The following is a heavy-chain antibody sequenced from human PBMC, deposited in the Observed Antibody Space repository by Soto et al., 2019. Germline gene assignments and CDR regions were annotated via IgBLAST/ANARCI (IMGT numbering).Heavy chain of an antibody. V-gene: IGHV3-23*01. CDR2: ISVSGSIT. D-gene: IGHD5-18*01. CDR1: GCTFSSYA. Sequence: EVQLLESGGGLVQPGVSLRLSFASSGCTFSSYAMSWVRQAPGKGLEWVSSISVSGSITSYADSVKCRFTISRDNSKNTLYLQMNSLRAEDTAVYYCAKEGYPFWYFDLWGRGTLVTVSS. J-gene: IGHJ2*01. CDR3: AKEGYPFWYFDL.